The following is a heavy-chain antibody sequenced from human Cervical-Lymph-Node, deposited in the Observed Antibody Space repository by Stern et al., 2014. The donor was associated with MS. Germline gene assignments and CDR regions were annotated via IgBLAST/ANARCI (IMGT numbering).Heavy chain of an antibody. J-gene: IGHJ4*02. CDR2: INAGNGDT. D-gene: IGHD3-9*01. V-gene: IGHV1-3*01. CDR3: ARLHYDNSGSGGD. Sequence: VQLVQSGAEVKKPGASVKVSCKASGYSFTSYAMHWVRQAPGPRFEWMGWINAGNGDTKYSQNFQGRITITSDTSASTAYMELTSLKSVDTAVYYCARLHYDNSGSGGDWGQGTLVTVSS. CDR1: GYSFTSYA.